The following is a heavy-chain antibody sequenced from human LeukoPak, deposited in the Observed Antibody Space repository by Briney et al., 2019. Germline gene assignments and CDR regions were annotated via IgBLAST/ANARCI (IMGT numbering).Heavy chain of an antibody. V-gene: IGHV3-23*01. CDR1: GFAFRSYA. CDR3: AKDKYSTGYTYVRYDY. CDR2: ISSSGAGT. D-gene: IGHD5-18*01. J-gene: IGHJ4*02. Sequence: GGSLRLSCAASGFAFRSYAMSWVRHAPGKGLEWVSSISSSGAGTYYADSVKGRFTISRDNSKNTLYLQMDSLRAEDTAVYYCAKDKYSTGYTYVRYDYWGQGTLVTVSS.